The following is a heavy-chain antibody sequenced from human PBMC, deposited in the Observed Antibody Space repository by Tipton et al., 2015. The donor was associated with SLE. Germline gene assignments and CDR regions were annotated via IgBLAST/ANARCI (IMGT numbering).Heavy chain of an antibody. D-gene: IGHD3-22*01. J-gene: IGHJ5*02. V-gene: IGHV1-69*01. CDR1: GGTFSTYS. Sequence: QSGAEVKKPGSSVKVSCKTSGGTFSTYSISWVRQAPGQGLEWMGGIIPILDKANYAQKFQGRVTITADESTSTAYMELSSLRSEDTAVYYCARDFDRAYDYDTSDMRTWFDPWGQGTLVTVSS. CDR3: ARDFDRAYDYDTSDMRTWFDP. CDR2: IIPILDKA.